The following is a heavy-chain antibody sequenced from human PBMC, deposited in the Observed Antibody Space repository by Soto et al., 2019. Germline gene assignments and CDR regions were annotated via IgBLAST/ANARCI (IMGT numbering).Heavy chain of an antibody. CDR2: INLKGGGT. V-gene: IGHV1-2*02. CDR3: ASDDSSGYFLS. J-gene: IGHJ4*02. Sequence: ASVKVSCKASGYSFTDYYMHWVRQAPGQGLEWMGWINLKGGGTKNAQKFQDRVTMTRDTSISTAYMELSRLRSDDTAVYYCASDDSSGYFLSWGQGSLVTVSS. D-gene: IGHD3-22*01. CDR1: GYSFTDYY.